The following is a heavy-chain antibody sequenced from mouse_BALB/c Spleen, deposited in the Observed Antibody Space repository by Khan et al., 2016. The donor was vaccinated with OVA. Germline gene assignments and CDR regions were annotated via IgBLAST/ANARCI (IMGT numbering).Heavy chain of an antibody. J-gene: IGHJ3*01. CDR3: ARGGYRGFAC. Sequence: QVQLQQPGAELVKPGASVKLSCKASGYTFTSYDINWVRQRPEQGLEWIGWMFPGDGSTKYNENFKGKATLTTDKSSSTAYMQISRLTSEDSGSSFGARGGYRGFACWGQGTLVTVSA. CDR1: GYTFTSYD. CDR2: MFPGDGST. V-gene: IGHV1-85*01. D-gene: IGHD2-14*01.